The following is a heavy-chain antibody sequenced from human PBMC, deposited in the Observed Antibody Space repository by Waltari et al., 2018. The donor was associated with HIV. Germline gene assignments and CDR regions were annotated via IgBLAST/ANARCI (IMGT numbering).Heavy chain of an antibody. J-gene: IGHJ4*02. CDR1: GFTFTFYW. Sequence: EVQLVESGGGWVQPGGSLTLTCEASGFTFTFYWLSWVRQAPGKGLEWVANINRAGTERHYVDSVRGLFTISRDNGKTSVFLQMNSLTVEDTAVYYCATTHGSGDYDNDFDYWGQGTLV. CDR3: ATTHGSGDYDNDFDY. D-gene: IGHD3-10*01. V-gene: IGHV3-7*01. CDR2: INRAGTER.